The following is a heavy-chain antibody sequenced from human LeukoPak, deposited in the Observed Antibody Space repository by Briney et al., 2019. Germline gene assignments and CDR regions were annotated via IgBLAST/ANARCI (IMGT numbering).Heavy chain of an antibody. CDR2: ISSSSSTI. CDR1: GFTFSSYS. CDR3: AREPPHCSGGSCSRGY. Sequence: PGGSLRLSCAASGFTFSSYSMNWVRQAPGKGLEWVSYISSSSSTIYYADSVKGRFTISRDNAKNSLYLQMNSLRDEDTAVYYCAREPPHCSGGSCSRGYWGQGTLVTVSS. J-gene: IGHJ4*02. V-gene: IGHV3-48*02. D-gene: IGHD2-15*01.